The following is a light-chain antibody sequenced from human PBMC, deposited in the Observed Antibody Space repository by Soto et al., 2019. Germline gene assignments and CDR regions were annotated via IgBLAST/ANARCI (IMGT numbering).Light chain of an antibody. CDR1: SSDVGGYNY. CDR2: DVN. V-gene: IGLV2-11*01. J-gene: IGLJ3*02. Sequence: QSALTQPRSVSGSPGQSVTISCTGTSSDVGGYNYVSWYQQYPGKAPKFVIYDVNKRPSGVPDRFSGSKSGNTASLTISGLQAEDEADYYCCSYTGSYTWVFGGGTNSPS. CDR3: CSYTGSYTWV.